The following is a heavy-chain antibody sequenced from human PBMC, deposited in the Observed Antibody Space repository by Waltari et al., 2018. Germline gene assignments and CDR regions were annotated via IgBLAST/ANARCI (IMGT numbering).Heavy chain of an antibody. CDR2: INHSGST. Sequence: QVQLQQWGAGLLKPSETLSLTCAVYGGSFSGYYWSWIRQPPGKGLEWIGEINHSGSTKYTPSLKRRVTISVDTSKNQCTRRVGSVTAADTAVYYCATPRGGRYSYGYGQLVVWGQGTLVTVSS. V-gene: IGHV4-34*01. J-gene: IGHJ4*02. CDR1: GGSFSGYY. CDR3: ATPRGGRYSYGYGQLVV. D-gene: IGHD5-18*01.